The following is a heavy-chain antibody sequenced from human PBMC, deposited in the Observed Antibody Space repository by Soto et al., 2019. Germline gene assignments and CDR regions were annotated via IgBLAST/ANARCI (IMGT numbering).Heavy chain of an antibody. V-gene: IGHV4-59*01. CDR3: ASSRDMNYFDY. CDR2: IYYSGST. Sequence: PSETLSLTCTVSGDSISSYYWSWIRQPPGKGLEWIGYIYYSGSTNYSPSLKSRVTISVDTSKNQFSLKLSSVTAADTAVYYCASSRDMNYFDYWGQGTLVTVSS. J-gene: IGHJ4*02. CDR1: GDSISSYY.